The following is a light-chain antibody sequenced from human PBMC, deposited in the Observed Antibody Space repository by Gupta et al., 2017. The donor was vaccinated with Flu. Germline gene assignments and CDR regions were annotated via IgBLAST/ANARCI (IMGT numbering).Light chain of an antibody. J-gene: IGLJ2*01. CDR1: SSDVGGNNF. V-gene: IGLV2-14*01. Sequence: ITISATRTSSDVGGNNFVYSYQQHPANPPNLMIYEGSQWSAGSARRFSASEAGNTASLTISVRKEEDDADYYCSSYTSRGIVVFGGGTKLSVL. CDR2: EGS. CDR3: SSYTSRGIVV.